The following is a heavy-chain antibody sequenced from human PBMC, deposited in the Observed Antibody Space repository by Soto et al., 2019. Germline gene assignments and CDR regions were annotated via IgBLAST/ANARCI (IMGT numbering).Heavy chain of an antibody. J-gene: IGHJ6*02. V-gene: IGHV3-30-3*01. D-gene: IGHD2-2*02. CDR3: ESDCSSHTCYRQGGMDV. CDR1: GFSLNSYA. CDR2: ISYDGSNK. Sequence: QVQLVESGGGVVQPGRSLTLSCAASGFSLNSYAMHWVRQAPGKGLEWVAVISYDGSNKFYGDSVKGRFTISRDNSKNTVYLHMDSLRTEDTAVYYCESDCSSHTCYRQGGMDVWCQGTTVTVSS.